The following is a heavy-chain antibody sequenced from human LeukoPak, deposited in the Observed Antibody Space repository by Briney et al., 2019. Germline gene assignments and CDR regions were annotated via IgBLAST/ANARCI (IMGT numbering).Heavy chain of an antibody. CDR3: ARGPIWFGDSARGWFDP. D-gene: IGHD3-10*01. Sequence: SETLSLTCAVSGVSISRSNWWSRVRQPAGEGLEWVGSIYTSGSTNYKPSLKRRVNMTVDTAKNHFYLKLNSVTAADTAVYYCARGPIWFGDSARGWFDPWGQGTLVTVSS. V-gene: IGHV4-4*02. J-gene: IGHJ5*02. CDR1: GVSISRSNW. CDR2: IYTSGST.